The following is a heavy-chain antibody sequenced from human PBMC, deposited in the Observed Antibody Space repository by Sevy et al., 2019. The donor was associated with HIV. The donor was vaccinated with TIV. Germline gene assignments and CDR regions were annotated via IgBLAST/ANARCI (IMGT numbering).Heavy chain of an antibody. CDR2: IYYSGST. D-gene: IGHD2-21*02. Sequence: SETVSLTCTVSGGSISSGGYYWSWIRQHPGKGLEWIGYIYYSGSTYYNPSLKSRVTISVDTSKNQFSLKLSSVTAADTAVYYCARSVVVTAGFDYWGQGTLVTVSS. CDR3: ARSVVVTAGFDY. V-gene: IGHV4-31*03. J-gene: IGHJ4*02. CDR1: GGSISSGGYY.